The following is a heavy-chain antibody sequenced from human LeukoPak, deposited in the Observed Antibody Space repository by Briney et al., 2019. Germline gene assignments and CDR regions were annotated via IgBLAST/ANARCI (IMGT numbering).Heavy chain of an antibody. J-gene: IGHJ5*02. CDR1: GYTFTSYG. Sequence: ASVKVSCKASGYTFTSYGISWVRQAPGQGLEWVGWISAYNGNTNYAQKLQGRVTMTTDTSTSTAYMELRSLRSDDTAVYYCARLRDSSGYGWFDPWGQGTLVTVSS. CDR2: ISAYNGNT. V-gene: IGHV1-18*01. CDR3: ARLRDSSGYGWFDP. D-gene: IGHD3-22*01.